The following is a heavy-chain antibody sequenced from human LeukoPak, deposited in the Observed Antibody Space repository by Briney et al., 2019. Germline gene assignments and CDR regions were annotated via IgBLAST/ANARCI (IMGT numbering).Heavy chain of an antibody. CDR3: ARDRSYAMEV. D-gene: IGHD3-16*01. V-gene: IGHV3-74*01. Sequence: GGSLRLSCVASGFTFSPYWMHWVRHAPGKGLVWVSHINGDGTSTNYADSVEGRFTISRDNAKNTVYLEMNSLRADDTAVDYNARDRSYAMEVWGQGTTVAVSS. CDR2: INGDGTST. CDR1: GFTFSPYW. J-gene: IGHJ6*02.